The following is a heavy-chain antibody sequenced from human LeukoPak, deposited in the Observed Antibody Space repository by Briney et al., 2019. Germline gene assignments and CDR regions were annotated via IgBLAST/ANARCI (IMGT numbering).Heavy chain of an antibody. CDR1: GFTVSSNY. V-gene: IGHV3-66*01. D-gene: IGHD2-2*02. Sequence: GGSLRLSCAASGFTVSSNYMSWVRQAPGKGLEWVSVIYSGGSTYYADSVKGRFTISRDNSKNTLYLQMNSLRAEDTAVYYCARIVVVPAAIGEYYLDYWGQGTLVTVSS. CDR3: ARIVVVPAAIGEYYLDY. CDR2: IYSGGST. J-gene: IGHJ4*02.